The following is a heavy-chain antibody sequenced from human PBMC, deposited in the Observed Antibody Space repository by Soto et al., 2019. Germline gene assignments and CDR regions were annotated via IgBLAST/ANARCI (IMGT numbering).Heavy chain of an antibody. CDR1: GGSFSGYY. V-gene: IGHV4-34*01. D-gene: IGHD3-3*01. CDR3: ARSTTIFGVVKPDDH. J-gene: IGHJ4*02. CDR2: INHSGST. Sequence: QVQLQQWGAGLLKPSETLSLTCAVYGGSFSGYYWSWIRQPPGKGLEWIGEINHSGSTNYNPSLKSRSTITRDTAKNQFSLELSSGTAADTAVYYCARSTTIFGVVKPDDHWGQGTLVTRSS.